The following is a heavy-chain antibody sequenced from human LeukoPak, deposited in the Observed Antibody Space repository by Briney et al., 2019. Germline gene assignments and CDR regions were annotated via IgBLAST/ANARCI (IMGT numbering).Heavy chain of an antibody. Sequence: KPSETLSLTCTVSGGSISSYYWSWIRQPPGKGLEWIGYIYYSGSTNYNPSLKSRVTISVDTSKNQFSLKLSSVTAADTAVYYCARGPWSGYHYWGQGTLVTVSS. J-gene: IGHJ4*02. V-gene: IGHV4-59*12. CDR2: IYYSGST. CDR1: GGSISSYY. D-gene: IGHD3-3*01. CDR3: ARGPWSGYHY.